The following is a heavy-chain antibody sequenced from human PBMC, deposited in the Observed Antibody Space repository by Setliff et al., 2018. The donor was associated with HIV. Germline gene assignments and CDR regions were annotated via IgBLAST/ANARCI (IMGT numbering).Heavy chain of an antibody. Sequence: SVKVSCKASGGTFSSFAIHWVRQAPGQGLEWMGGIIPMFGTANYAQKFHGRVTITADESTNTAFVELSSLRSEDTAVYYCARIPGSSWYNGFDIWGQGTMVTVSS. J-gene: IGHJ3*02. CDR3: ARIPGSSWYNGFDI. D-gene: IGHD6-13*01. CDR1: GGTFSSFA. CDR2: IIPMFGTA. V-gene: IGHV1-69*13.